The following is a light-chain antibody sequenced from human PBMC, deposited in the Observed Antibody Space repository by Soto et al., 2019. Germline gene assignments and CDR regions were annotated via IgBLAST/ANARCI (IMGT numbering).Light chain of an antibody. CDR1: QSISSW. Sequence: DIQMTQSPSTLSASVGDRVTITCRASQSISSWLAWYQQKPGKAPKLLIYDASVLETGVPSRFSGFSSGTEFTLTISSLQPDDFATYFCQQYNSYSPEGLTFGGGTKVDIK. J-gene: IGKJ4*01. CDR2: DAS. CDR3: QQYNSYSPEGLT. V-gene: IGKV1-5*01.